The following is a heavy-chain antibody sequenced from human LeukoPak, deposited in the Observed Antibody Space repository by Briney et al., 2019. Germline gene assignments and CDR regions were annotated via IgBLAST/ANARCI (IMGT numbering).Heavy chain of an antibody. Sequence: SETLSLTCAVYGGSFSSYYWSWIRQPPGKGLEWIGEINHSGSTNYNPSLMSRVTISVDTSKNQFSLKLTSVTAADTAVYYCARRAGAYSHPYDYWGQGTLVTVSS. V-gene: IGHV4-34*01. CDR3: ARRAGAYSHPYDY. CDR1: GGSFSSYY. D-gene: IGHD4/OR15-4a*01. CDR2: INHSGST. J-gene: IGHJ4*02.